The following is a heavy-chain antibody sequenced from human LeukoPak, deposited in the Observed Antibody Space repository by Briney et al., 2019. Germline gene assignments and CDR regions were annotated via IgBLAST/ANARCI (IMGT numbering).Heavy chain of an antibody. CDR3: ARRAGVYSHPYDY. CDR1: GFTVSSNS. J-gene: IGHJ4*02. D-gene: IGHD1-14*01. V-gene: IGHV3-53*01. Sequence: GGSLRLSCTVSGFTVSSNSWSWVRQAPGKGLEWVSFIYSGGNTHYSDSVKGRCTISRDNSKNTLYLQMNSLRAEDTAIYYCARRAGVYSHPYDYWGQGTLVTVSS. CDR2: IYSGGNT.